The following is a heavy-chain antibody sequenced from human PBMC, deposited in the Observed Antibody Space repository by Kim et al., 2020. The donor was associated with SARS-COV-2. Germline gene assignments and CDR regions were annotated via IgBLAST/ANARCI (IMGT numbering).Heavy chain of an antibody. J-gene: IGHJ2*01. CDR1: GYTFTNLS. CDR3: ARTCVVLFFMGVRF. V-gene: IGHV1-18*01. CDR2: INADNGNT. D-gene: IGHD3-10*01. Sequence: ASVKVSCKVSGYTFTNLSINWVRQAPGKGLEWMGWINADNGNTNYAQKLQGRVTMTTDTSTDTTYMELSSLRSDDTAVYYCARTCVVLFFMGVRFWGGGT.